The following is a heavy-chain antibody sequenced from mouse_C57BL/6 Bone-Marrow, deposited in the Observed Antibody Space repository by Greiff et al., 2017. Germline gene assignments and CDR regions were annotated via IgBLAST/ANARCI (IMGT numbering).Heavy chain of an antibody. CDR3: AKTEDYYYGSSYLWYFDV. CDR2: IWRGGST. CDR1: GFSLTSYG. D-gene: IGHD1-1*01. J-gene: IGHJ1*03. V-gene: IGHV2-5*01. Sequence: VKLMESGPGLVQPSQSLSITCTVSGFSLTSYGVHWVRQSPGKGLEWLGVIWRGGSTDYNAAFMSRLSITKDNSKSQVFFKMNSLQADDTAIYYWAKTEDYYYGSSYLWYFDVWGTGTTVTVSS.